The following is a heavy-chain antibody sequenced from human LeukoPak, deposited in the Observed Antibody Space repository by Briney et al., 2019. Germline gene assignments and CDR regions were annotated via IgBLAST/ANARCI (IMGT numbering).Heavy chain of an antibody. CDR1: GFSFSRYW. Sequence: GGSLRLSCAASGFSFSRYWMSWVRQAPGKGLEWVANIKQDGSEKYYVDSVKGRFTISRDNAKNSLYLQMNSLRAEDTAVYYCARVMEYYYDSSGYYLRYWGQGTLVTVSS. D-gene: IGHD3-22*01. CDR3: ARVMEYYYDSSGYYLRY. J-gene: IGHJ4*02. V-gene: IGHV3-7*01. CDR2: IKQDGSEK.